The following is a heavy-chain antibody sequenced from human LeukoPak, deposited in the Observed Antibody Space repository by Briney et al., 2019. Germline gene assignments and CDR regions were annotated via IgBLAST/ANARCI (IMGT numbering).Heavy chain of an antibody. Sequence: SETLSLTCTVSGGSISSYYWSWLRQPPGKGLEWIGYIYYSGSTNYNPSLKSRVTISVDTSKNQFSLKLSSVTAADTAVYYCARGGYYDSSGYYYVLGHWGQGTLVTVSS. J-gene: IGHJ4*02. CDR1: GGSISSYY. CDR3: ARGGYYDSSGYYYVLGH. V-gene: IGHV4-59*01. D-gene: IGHD3-22*01. CDR2: IYYSGST.